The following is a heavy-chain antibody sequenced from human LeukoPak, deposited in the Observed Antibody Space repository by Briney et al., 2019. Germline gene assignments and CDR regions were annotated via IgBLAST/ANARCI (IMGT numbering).Heavy chain of an antibody. D-gene: IGHD3-10*01. CDR3: ARGQSPFSGSSNNWFDP. CDR2: INPNSGGT. Sequence: ASVKVSCKASGYTFTGYYMHWVRQAPGQGLEWMGWINPNSGGTNYAQKFQGRVTMTRDTSISTAYMELSRLRSDDTAVYYCARGQSPFSGSSNNWFDPWGQGTLVTVSS. J-gene: IGHJ5*02. V-gene: IGHV1-2*02. CDR1: GYTFTGYY.